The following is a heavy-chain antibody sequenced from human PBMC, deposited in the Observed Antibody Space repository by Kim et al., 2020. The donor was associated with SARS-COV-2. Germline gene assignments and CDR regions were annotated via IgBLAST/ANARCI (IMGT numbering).Heavy chain of an antibody. CDR1: GYTFTSHG. J-gene: IGHJ6*02. D-gene: IGHD3-9*01. CDR2: ISADSANA. Sequence: ASVKVSCKASGYTFTSHGISWVRQAPGQGLEWMAWISADSANAHFAQRFQGRVTLTTDTSTSTAYMELRSLRSDDTAMYYCARDRWYILSSPYGMDVWGQGTTVTVSS. CDR3: ARDRWYILSSPYGMDV. V-gene: IGHV1-18*04.